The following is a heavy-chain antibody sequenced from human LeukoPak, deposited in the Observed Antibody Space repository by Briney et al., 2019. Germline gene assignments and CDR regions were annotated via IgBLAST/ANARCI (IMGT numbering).Heavy chain of an antibody. D-gene: IGHD6-13*01. CDR2: IIPIFGTA. V-gene: IGHV1-69*13. CDR1: GGTFSSYA. CDR3: ASSIAAAGFSDY. Sequence: ASVKVSCKASGGTFSSYAISWVRQASGQGLEWMGGIIPIFGTANYAQKFQGRVTITADESTSTAYMELSSLRSEDTAVYYCASSIAAAGFSDYWGQGTLVTVSS. J-gene: IGHJ4*02.